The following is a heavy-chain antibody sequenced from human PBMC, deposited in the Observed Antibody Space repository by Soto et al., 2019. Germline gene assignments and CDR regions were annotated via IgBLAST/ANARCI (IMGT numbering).Heavy chain of an antibody. J-gene: IGHJ3*01. CDR2: ISYDGSNK. CDR1: GFNFSSYA. D-gene: IGHD3-10*01. CDR3: AKDMSSRWFGNDFDL. V-gene: IGHV3-30*18. Sequence: QLQLVESGGGVVQPGRSLRLSCAASGFNFSSYAMHWVRQAPGKVLEWVSVISYDGSNKYYADSVKVRFTIYRDNSKNSVSLQMTSLRPADTAGYSCAKDMSSRWFGNDFDLWAQAIMVTV.